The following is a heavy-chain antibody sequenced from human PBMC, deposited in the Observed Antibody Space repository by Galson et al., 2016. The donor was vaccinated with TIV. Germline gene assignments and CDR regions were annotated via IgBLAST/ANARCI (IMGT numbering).Heavy chain of an antibody. CDR2: IYLDGEK. D-gene: IGHD3-16*01. CDR3: AVARGGGYNFDS. CDR1: GFPLSTSGEG. J-gene: IGHJ4*02. V-gene: IGHV2-5*02. Sequence: PALVKPTQTLTLTCAFSGFPLSTSGEGVAWVRQPPGRALEWLALIYLDGEKRYSPSLKSRLTITKDTSEKQVVLTMANMDPLDTATYYCAVARGGGYNFDSWGQGTLVTVSS.